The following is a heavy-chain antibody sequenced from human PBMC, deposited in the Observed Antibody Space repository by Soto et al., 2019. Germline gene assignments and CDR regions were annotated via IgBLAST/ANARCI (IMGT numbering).Heavy chain of an antibody. D-gene: IGHD2-2*01. J-gene: IGHJ6*02. CDR2: IYYSGST. CDR3: ARAGIVVVPAARGYYYYGMDV. V-gene: IGHV4-59*01. Sequence: SETLSLTCTVSGGSISSYYWSWIRQPPGKGLEWIGYIYYSGSTNYNPSLKSRVTISVDTSKNQFSLKLSSVTAADTAVYYCARAGIVVVPAARGYYYYGMDVWCQGTTVTVSS. CDR1: GGSISSYY.